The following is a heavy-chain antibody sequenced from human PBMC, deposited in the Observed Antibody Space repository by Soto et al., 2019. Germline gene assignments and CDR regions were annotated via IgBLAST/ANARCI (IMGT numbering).Heavy chain of an antibody. Sequence: EVQLLESGGCLVQPGGSLRLSCAASGFTFSSYVMNWVRQAPGKGLEWVSTISYSADKTFYADSVKGRFTISRDNSRDTLFLQMNSLRADDAAVYYCARRAKTATTNWGAFDIWGQGTMVTVSS. CDR1: GFTFSSYV. CDR2: ISYSADKT. V-gene: IGHV3-23*01. D-gene: IGHD1-7*01. J-gene: IGHJ3*02. CDR3: ARRAKTATTNWGAFDI.